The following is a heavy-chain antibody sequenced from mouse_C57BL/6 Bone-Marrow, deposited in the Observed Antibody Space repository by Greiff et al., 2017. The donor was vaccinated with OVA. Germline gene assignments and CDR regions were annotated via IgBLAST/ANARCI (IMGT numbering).Heavy chain of an antibody. V-gene: IGHV1-50*01. D-gene: IGHD1-1*01. CDR1: GYTFTSYW. J-gene: IGHJ2*01. Sequence: QVQLQQPGAELVKPGASVKLSCKASGYTFTSYWMQWVKQRPGQGLEWIGEIDPSDSYTNYNQKFKGKATLTVDTSSSTAYMQRSSLTSEDSAVYYGASMDYGSSYGYWGQGTTLTVSS. CDR3: ASMDYGSSYGY. CDR2: IDPSDSYT.